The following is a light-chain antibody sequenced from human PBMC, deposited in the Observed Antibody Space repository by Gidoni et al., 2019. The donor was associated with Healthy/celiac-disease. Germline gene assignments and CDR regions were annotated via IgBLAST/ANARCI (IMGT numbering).Light chain of an antibody. CDR3: QQSYSTLGLT. CDR1: QSITSY. J-gene: IGKJ3*01. CDR2: AAS. V-gene: IGKV1-39*01. Sequence: IQMTQSQSSLSASVGDRVTITCRASQSITSYLNWYQQKPGKAPKLLINAASCLQSWVPSRFSGSGSGTDVTITISSLQPEDVATYYCQQSYSTLGLTFGHGTKVDIK.